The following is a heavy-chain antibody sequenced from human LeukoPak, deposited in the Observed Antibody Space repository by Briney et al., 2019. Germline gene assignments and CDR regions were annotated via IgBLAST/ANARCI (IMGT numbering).Heavy chain of an antibody. V-gene: IGHV4-61*05. CDR3: ASTYPYCGGDCFIDP. J-gene: IGHJ5*02. CDR1: GGSISSSSYY. D-gene: IGHD2-21*02. Sequence: PSETLSLTCTVSGGSISSSSYYWGWIRQPPGKGLEWIGYIYYSGSTNYNPSLKSRVTISVDTSKNQFSLKLSSVTAADTAVYYCASTYPYCGGDCFIDPWGQGTLVTVSS. CDR2: IYYSGST.